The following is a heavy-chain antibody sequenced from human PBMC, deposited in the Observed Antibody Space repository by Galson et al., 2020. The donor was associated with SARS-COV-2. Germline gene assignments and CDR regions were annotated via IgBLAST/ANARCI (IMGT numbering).Heavy chain of an antibody. Sequence: ASVKVSCKASGYTFTGYYMHWVRQAPGQGLEWMGWINPNSGGTNYAQKFQGWVTMTRDTSISTAYMELSRLRSDDTAVYYCARALDPYSSSWFPTTDPYYFDYWGQGTLVTVSS. J-gene: IGHJ4*02. CDR2: INPNSGGT. D-gene: IGHD6-13*01. CDR3: ARALDPYSSSWFPTTDPYYFDY. CDR1: GYTFTGYY. V-gene: IGHV1-2*04.